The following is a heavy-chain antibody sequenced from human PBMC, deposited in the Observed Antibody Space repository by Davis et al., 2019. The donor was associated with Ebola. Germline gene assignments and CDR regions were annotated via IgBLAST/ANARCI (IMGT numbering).Heavy chain of an antibody. CDR3: ARDPQYYDFWSGINWFDP. CDR1: GYSISSGYY. CDR2: IYHSGST. Sequence: PGGSLRLSCTVSGYSISSGYYWGWIRQPPGKGLEWIGSIYHSGSTYYNPSLKSRVTISVDTSKNQFSLKLSSVTAADTAVYYCARDPQYYDFWSGINWFDPWGQGTLVTVSS. V-gene: IGHV4-38-2*02. D-gene: IGHD3-3*01. J-gene: IGHJ5*02.